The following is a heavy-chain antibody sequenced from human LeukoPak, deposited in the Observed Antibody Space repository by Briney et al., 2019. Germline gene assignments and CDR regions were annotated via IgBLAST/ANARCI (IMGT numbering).Heavy chain of an antibody. Sequence: GGSLRLSCAASGFTFSSYAMHWVRQAPGEGLEWVAVISYDGSNKYYADSVKGRFTISRDNSKSTLYLQMNSLRAEDTAVYYCARGGSAREPSGDWFDPWGQGTLVTVSS. V-gene: IGHV3-30*04. D-gene: IGHD3-10*01. CDR2: ISYDGSNK. J-gene: IGHJ5*02. CDR1: GFTFSSYA. CDR3: ARGGSAREPSGDWFDP.